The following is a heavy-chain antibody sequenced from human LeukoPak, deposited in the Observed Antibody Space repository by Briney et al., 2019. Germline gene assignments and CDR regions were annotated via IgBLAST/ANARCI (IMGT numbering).Heavy chain of an antibody. CDR3: VTSTGQQFIPYDY. V-gene: IGHV3-66*02. D-gene: IGHD6-13*01. Sequence: GGSLRLSCAASGINVSSNYMTWIRQAPGKGLEWVSLIHGGDAAYYAESVRGRFMISRDNLKNTLFLQMNSLRVEDTAVYYCVTSTGQQFIPYDYWGQGTHVTVSS. J-gene: IGHJ4*02. CDR1: GINVSSNY. CDR2: IHGGDAA.